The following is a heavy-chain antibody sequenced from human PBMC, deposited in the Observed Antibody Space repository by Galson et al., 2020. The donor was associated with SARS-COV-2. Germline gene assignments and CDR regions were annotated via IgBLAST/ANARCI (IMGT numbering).Heavy chain of an antibody. CDR1: GFTFSNYG. CDR3: ARGWGSCVYHSAFDI. CDR2: IWCDGTTK. Sequence: QAGGSLRLSCAASGFTFSNYGMHWVRQAPGKGLEWVAIIWCDGTTKYYSDSVKGRFTISRDNSKNTLYLQMDSLRAEDTAVYYCARGWGSCVYHSAFDIWGRGTMVTISS. D-gene: IGHD3-16*01. V-gene: IGHV3-33*01. J-gene: IGHJ3*02.